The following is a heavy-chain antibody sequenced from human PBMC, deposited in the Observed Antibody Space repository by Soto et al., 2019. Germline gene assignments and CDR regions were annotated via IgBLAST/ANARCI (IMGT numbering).Heavy chain of an antibody. D-gene: IGHD3-3*01. Sequence: SETQSLTCTVSGGSISSYYWSWIRQPPGKGLEWIGYIYYSGSTNYNPSLKSRVTISVDTSKNQFSLKLSSVTAADTAVYYCARVQYDFWSGYSRPYYYYGMDVWGQGTTVTVSS. CDR1: GGSISSYY. J-gene: IGHJ6*02. CDR3: ARVQYDFWSGYSRPYYYYGMDV. V-gene: IGHV4-59*01. CDR2: IYYSGST.